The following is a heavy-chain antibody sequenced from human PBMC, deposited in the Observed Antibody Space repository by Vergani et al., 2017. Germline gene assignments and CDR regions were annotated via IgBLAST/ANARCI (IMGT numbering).Heavy chain of an antibody. J-gene: IGHJ6*02. CDR1: GFTFDDYA. D-gene: IGHD3-10*01. CDR3: AKDCDGVFSGGMDV. V-gene: IGHV3-9*01. Sequence: EVQLVESGGGLVQPGRSLRLSCAASGFTFDDYAMHWVRQAPGKGLEWVSGISWNSGSIGYADSVKGRFTISRDNAKNSLYLQMNSLRDEDTALYYCAKDCDGVFSGGMDVWGQGTTVTVSS. CDR2: ISWNSGSI.